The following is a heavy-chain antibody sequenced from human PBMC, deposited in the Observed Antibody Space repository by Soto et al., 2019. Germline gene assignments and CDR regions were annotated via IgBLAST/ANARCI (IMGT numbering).Heavy chain of an antibody. CDR3: ARAPLLRFLECFPKGPDY. D-gene: IGHD3-3*01. V-gene: IGHV1-3*01. Sequence: ASVKVSCKASGYTFTSYAMHWVRQAPGQRLEWMGWINAGNGNTKYSQKFQGRVTITRDTSASTAYMELSSLRSEDTAVYYCARAPLLRFLECFPKGPDYWGQGTLVTVSS. CDR2: INAGNGNT. J-gene: IGHJ4*02. CDR1: GYTFTSYA.